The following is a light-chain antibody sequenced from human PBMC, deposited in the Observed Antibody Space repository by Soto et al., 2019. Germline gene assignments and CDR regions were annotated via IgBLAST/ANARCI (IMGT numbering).Light chain of an antibody. V-gene: IGKV1-39*01. CDR1: QSISTY. Sequence: DIQMTQSPSPLYASVGDRVTITCRATQSISTYLNWYQQKPGKAPKLLIYAASSLQSGVPSRFSGSGSGTDFTLTISRLQPEDVSTYVCQQTYSTLTFGGGTKVVI. CDR2: AAS. CDR3: QQTYSTLT. J-gene: IGKJ4*01.